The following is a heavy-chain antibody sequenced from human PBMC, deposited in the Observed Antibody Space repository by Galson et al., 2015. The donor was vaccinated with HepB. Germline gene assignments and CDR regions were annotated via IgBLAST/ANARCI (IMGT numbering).Heavy chain of an antibody. J-gene: IGHJ5*02. CDR3: ARIPTVTISRRELWFDH. V-gene: IGHV2-26*02. CDR1: GFSLSNPKVG. D-gene: IGHD1-7*01. CDR2: IFSNDEK. Sequence: PALVKPTQTLTLTCTVSGFSLSNPKVGVSWIRQPPGKALEWLAHIFSNDEKTYSTSLRSRLTVSQDTYKSQVVLTMTNLDPADTATYYCARIPTVTISRRELWFDHWGQGTLVTVSS.